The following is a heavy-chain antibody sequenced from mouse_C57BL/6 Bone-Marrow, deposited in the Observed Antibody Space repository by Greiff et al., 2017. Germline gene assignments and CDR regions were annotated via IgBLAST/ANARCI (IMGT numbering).Heavy chain of an antibody. CDR1: AYTFPCSW. J-gene: IGHJ4*01. D-gene: IGHD1-1*01. CDR2: INPSSGYT. CDR3: ARRPDYYSSFYAMDY. V-gene: IGHV1-7*01. Sequence: VQLHPPFSKLAKPGASVKLSCKSPAYTFPCSWMHWVQQRPGKGLELMGYINPSSGYTKYNQKFKDKATLAADKSSSTAYMQLSSLTYEDSAVYYCARRPDYYSSFYAMDYWGQGTSVTVSS.